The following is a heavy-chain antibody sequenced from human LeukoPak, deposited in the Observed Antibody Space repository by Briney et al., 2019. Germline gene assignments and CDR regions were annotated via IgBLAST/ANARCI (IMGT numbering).Heavy chain of an antibody. D-gene: IGHD3-10*01. Sequence: ASVKVSCKASGYTFSSDDINWVRQAPGQGLEWMGWMNPKGGNTGYAQKFLGRVTMTRNTSISTAYMELSRLRSEDTAVYYCARGRVFPGVAPRQVWFDPWGQGTPVTVSS. J-gene: IGHJ5*02. CDR2: MNPKGGNT. CDR3: ARGRVFPGVAPRQVWFDP. CDR1: GYTFSSDD. V-gene: IGHV1-8*02.